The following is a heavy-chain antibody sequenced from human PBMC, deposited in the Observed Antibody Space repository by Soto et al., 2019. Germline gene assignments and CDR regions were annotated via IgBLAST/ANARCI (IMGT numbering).Heavy chain of an antibody. D-gene: IGHD6-13*01. CDR3: ARVSSSWYGREYYFDY. CDR2: IYPGDSDT. CDR1: GYSFTSYW. V-gene: IGHV5-51*01. J-gene: IGHJ4*02. Sequence: GESLKISCKGSGYSFTSYWIGWVRQMPGKGLEWMGIIYPGDSDTRYSPSFQGQVTISADKSISTAYLQWSSLKASDTAMYYCARVSSSWYGREYYFDYWGQGTLVTVSS.